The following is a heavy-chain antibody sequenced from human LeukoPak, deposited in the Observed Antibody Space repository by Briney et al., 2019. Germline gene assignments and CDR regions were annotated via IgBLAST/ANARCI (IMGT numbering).Heavy chain of an antibody. CDR1: GFTFSTYS. D-gene: IGHD3-10*01. CDR2: SSSGSSYI. V-gene: IGHV3-21*01. Sequence: GGSLRLSCAASGFTFSTYSMNWVRQAPGKGLEWVSSSSSGSSYIYYADSVKGRFTISRDNAKNSLYLQMNSLRAEDTAVYYCARAYYGSGSYGSFHFDYWGQGTLVTVSS. J-gene: IGHJ4*02. CDR3: ARAYYGSGSYGSFHFDY.